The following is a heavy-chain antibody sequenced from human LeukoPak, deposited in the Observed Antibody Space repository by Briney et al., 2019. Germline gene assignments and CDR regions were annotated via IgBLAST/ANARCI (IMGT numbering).Heavy chain of an antibody. Sequence: GGSLRLSCAASGFTFITYAMSWVRQAPGKGLEWVSGISGSGTGGRTYYADSMKGRFTISRDNSKNTLYLQMNSLRAEDTAVYYCAKAGSIRFGYWGQGTLVTVSS. J-gene: IGHJ4*02. CDR1: GFTFITYA. CDR3: AKAGSIRFGY. D-gene: IGHD1-26*01. V-gene: IGHV3-23*01. CDR2: ISGSGTGGRT.